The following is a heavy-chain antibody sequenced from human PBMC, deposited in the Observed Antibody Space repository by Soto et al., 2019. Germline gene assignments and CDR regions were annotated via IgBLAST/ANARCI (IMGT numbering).Heavy chain of an antibody. V-gene: IGHV4-39*01. CDR1: GGSISSSSYY. D-gene: IGHD3-10*01. J-gene: IGHJ4*02. CDR2: IYYSGST. Sequence: QLQLQESGPGLVKPSETLSLTCTVSGGSISSSSYYWGWIRQPPGKGLEWIGSIYYSGSTYYNPSLKCRVTVSVDTSKNQFSLKLNSVTAADTAVYYCARLTMVRGVRDYWCQGTLVTVSS. CDR3: ARLTMVRGVRDY.